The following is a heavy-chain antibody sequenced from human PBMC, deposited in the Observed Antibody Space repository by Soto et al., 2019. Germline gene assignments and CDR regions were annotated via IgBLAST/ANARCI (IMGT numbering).Heavy chain of an antibody. Sequence: SETLSLTCAVYGGSFSGYYWSWIRQPPGKGLEWIGEINHSGSTNYNPSLKSRVTISVDTSKNQFSLKLSSVTAADTAVYYCAREIRFSYYYGMDVWGQGTTVTVSS. J-gene: IGHJ6*02. D-gene: IGHD3-3*01. V-gene: IGHV4-34*01. CDR3: AREIRFSYYYGMDV. CDR1: GGSFSGYY. CDR2: INHSGST.